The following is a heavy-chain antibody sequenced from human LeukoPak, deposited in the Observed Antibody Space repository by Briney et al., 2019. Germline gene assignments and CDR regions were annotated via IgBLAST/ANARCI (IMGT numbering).Heavy chain of an antibody. V-gene: IGHV3-72*01. D-gene: IGHD1-26*01. J-gene: IGHJ4*02. CDR2: SRSKDHGYIT. CDR3: ARDRSGSYSWDY. CDR1: GFMSSVY. Sequence: PGGSLRLSRAASGFMSSVYMDWVRQAPGKGLEWVGRSRSKDHGYITEYAPSVKGRFTISRDESKNSLYLQMNRLKIDDTAVYFCARDRSGSYSWDYWGQGTLVTVSS.